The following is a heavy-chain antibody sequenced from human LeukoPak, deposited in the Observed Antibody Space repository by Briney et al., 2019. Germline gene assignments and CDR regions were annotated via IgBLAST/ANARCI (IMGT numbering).Heavy chain of an antibody. V-gene: IGHV3-23*01. J-gene: IGHJ4*02. CDR2: FTSGGRT. D-gene: IGHD6-13*01. CDR3: ARDRPGKAGEDY. CDR1: GFTFSSYA. Sequence: PGGSLRLSCAASGFTFSSYAMTWVRQAPGKGLEWVSAFTSGGRTYYADSVKGRFTISRDNSKNTLYLQINSLRAEDTAIYYCARDRPGKAGEDYWGQGTLVTVSS.